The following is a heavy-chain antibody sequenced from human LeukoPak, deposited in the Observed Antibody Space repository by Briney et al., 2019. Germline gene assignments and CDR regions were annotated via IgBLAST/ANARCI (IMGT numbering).Heavy chain of an antibody. D-gene: IGHD4-17*01. V-gene: IGHV4-61*01. CDR1: GDSVSSGRYY. CDR3: ATPGPNYGDYAYDS. Sequence: SETLSLTCTVSGDSVSSGRYYGTWIRQPSGKALEWIGYIYYTGTTAYNPSLKSRVTISIDMSKNQFSLKLSSVTAADTAIYYCATPGPNYGDYAYDSWGQGTLVTVSS. CDR2: IYYTGTT. J-gene: IGHJ4*02.